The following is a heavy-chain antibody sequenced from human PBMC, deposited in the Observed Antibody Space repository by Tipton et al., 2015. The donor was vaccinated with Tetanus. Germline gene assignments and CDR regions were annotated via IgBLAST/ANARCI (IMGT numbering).Heavy chain of an antibody. CDR2: INPNSGNT. J-gene: IGHJ1*01. V-gene: IGHV1-8*02. Sequence: QLVQSGAEVKKPGASVKVSCKASGYTFTGYYMHWVRQAPGQGLEWMGWINPNSGNTGYAQKFQGRVTMTRNTSISTAYMELGSLRSEDTAVYYCARGNIAVAGMFQHWGQGTLVTVSS. CDR3: ARGNIAVAGMFQH. D-gene: IGHD6-19*01. CDR1: GYTFTGYY.